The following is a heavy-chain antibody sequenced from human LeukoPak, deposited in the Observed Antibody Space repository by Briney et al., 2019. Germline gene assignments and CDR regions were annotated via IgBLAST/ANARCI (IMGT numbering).Heavy chain of an antibody. CDR2: IYSSGST. J-gene: IGHJ4*02. Sequence: PSETLSLTCTVSGGSISSYYWSWIRQPAGKGLEWIGRIYSSGSTNYSPSLKSRVTMSLDTPKNQFSLKLSSVTAADTAVYYCARERQLVLGSHDYWGQGTLVTVSS. CDR1: GGSISSYY. V-gene: IGHV4-4*07. CDR3: ARERQLVLGSHDY. D-gene: IGHD6-6*01.